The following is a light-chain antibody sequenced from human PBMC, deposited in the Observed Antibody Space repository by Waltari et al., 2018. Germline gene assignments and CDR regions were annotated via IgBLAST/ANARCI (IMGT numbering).Light chain of an antibody. J-gene: IGKJ1*01. Sequence: ELVLTQSPGTLSLSPGERATLPCRARQSVSSSYLAWYQQKPGQAPRLLIYGASSRATGIPDRFSGSGSGTDFTLTISRLEPEDFAVYYCQQYGSSPPWTFGQGTKVEIK. V-gene: IGKV3-20*01. CDR1: QSVSSSY. CDR3: QQYGSSPPWT. CDR2: GAS.